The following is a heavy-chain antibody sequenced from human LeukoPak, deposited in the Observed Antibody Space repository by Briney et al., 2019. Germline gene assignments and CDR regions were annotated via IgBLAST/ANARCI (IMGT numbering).Heavy chain of an antibody. CDR2: MNPDSGNT. CDR3: AVHLPGDYLDR. CDR1: GYAFNIYD. V-gene: IGHV1-8*01. J-gene: IGHJ4*02. Sequence: ASVQVSCKASGYAFNIYDINWVRQATGHGLEGMGWMNPDSGNTGFAQKFQGRVTMTRNTSITTAYMELSSLRFEDTAVYYCAVHLPGDYLDRWGQGTLVTVSS.